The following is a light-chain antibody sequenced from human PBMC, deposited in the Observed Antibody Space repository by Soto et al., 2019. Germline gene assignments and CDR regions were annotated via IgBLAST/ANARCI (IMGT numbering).Light chain of an antibody. CDR1: QSVSSN. J-gene: IGKJ2*01. V-gene: IGKV3-15*01. CDR3: QQYNNWPPYT. CDR2: GAS. Sequence: EIVMTQSPAILSVSPGERATLSCRASQSVSSNLAWYQQKPGQAPRLLIYGASTRATGIPARFSGSGSGTEFTLTNSSLQSEDFAVYYCQQYNNWPPYTFGQGTKLEIK.